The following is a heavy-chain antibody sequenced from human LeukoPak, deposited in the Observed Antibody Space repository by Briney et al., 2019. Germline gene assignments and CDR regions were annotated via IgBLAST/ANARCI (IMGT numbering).Heavy chain of an antibody. V-gene: IGHV3-48*01. CDR2: ISSSSSTI. D-gene: IGHD2-15*01. CDR1: GFTFSSYS. Sequence: GGSLRLSCAASGFTFSSYSMNWVRQAPGKGLEWVSYISSSSSTIYYADSVKGRFTISRDNAKNSLYLQMNSLRAEDTAVYYCAKVLRRYCSGGNCYAFDYWGQGTLVTVSS. CDR3: AKVLRRYCSGGNCYAFDY. J-gene: IGHJ4*02.